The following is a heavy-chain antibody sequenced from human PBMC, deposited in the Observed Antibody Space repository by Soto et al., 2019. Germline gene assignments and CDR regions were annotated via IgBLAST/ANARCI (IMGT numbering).Heavy chain of an antibody. CDR1: GGTFYTYT. J-gene: IGHJ4*02. D-gene: IGHD5-18*01. V-gene: IGHV1-69*15. CDR2: ITPIYPTT. CDR3: ARLPRYSLPTSVDLDS. Sequence: QVQLVQSGAEVRKPGSSVQVSCKASGGTFYTYTFSWVRQAPGQGLEWMGSITPIYPTTNYAEKFQGRLTVTADGSTNTAYMELNSLTSEDTAVYYCARLPRYSLPTSVDLDSCGQGTLVTVSS.